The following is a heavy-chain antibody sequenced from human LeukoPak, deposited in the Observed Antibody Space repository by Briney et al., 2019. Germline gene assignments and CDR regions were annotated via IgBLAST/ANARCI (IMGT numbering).Heavy chain of an antibody. Sequence: GGSLRLSCAASGFTLSSYWMSWVRQAPGKGLEWVSGISGSGGSTHYADSVQGRFTVSRDNSKNTLYLQMINLRAEDTAVYYCAKRPGYSSSWFYFDYWGQGTLVTVSS. CDR1: GFTLSSYW. D-gene: IGHD6-13*01. J-gene: IGHJ4*02. CDR2: ISGSGGST. V-gene: IGHV3-23*01. CDR3: AKRPGYSSSWFYFDY.